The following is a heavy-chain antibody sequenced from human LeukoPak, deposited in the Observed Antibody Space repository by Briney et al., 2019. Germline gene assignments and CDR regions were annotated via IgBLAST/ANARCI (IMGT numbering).Heavy chain of an antibody. Sequence: ASVKVSCKASGYTFTSYGINWVRQATGQGLEWMGWMNPNSGNTGYAQKFQCRVTMTRNTSISTAYMELSSLRSEDTAVYYCARERRYFDWLSFPYYYYYMDVWGKGTTVTVSS. J-gene: IGHJ6*03. V-gene: IGHV1-8*01. D-gene: IGHD3-9*01. CDR2: MNPNSGNT. CDR1: GYTFTSYG. CDR3: ARERRYFDWLSFPYYYYYMDV.